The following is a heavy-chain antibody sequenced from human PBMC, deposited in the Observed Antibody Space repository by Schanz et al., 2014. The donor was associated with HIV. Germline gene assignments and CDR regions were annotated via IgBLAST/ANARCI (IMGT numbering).Heavy chain of an antibody. CDR1: GGTFSIYA. CDR3: AREKFSTLTGYPQNAFDI. D-gene: IGHD3-9*01. Sequence: QVQLVQSGAEVKKPGSSVKVSCKASGGTFSIYAISWVRQAPGQGLEWMGGIIPIYGTPIYAQKFQGRVTIIADESTRTVYMELTSLRSGDTAVYYCAREKFSTLTGYPQNAFDIWGQGTMVTVSS. CDR2: IIPIYGTP. V-gene: IGHV1-69*01. J-gene: IGHJ3*02.